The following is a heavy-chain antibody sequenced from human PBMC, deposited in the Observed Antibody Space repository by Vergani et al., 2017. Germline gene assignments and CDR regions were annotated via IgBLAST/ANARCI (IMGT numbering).Heavy chain of an antibody. V-gene: IGHV3-74*01. CDR2: INSDGDST. D-gene: IGHD1-26*01. Sequence: DVHLAESGGGFFQPGGSLRLSCSASGFSFNSYWMHWVRQVPGKGLLWVSRINSDGDSTSYADSVKGRFTISRDNAKNTLYLQTDSLRAEDTAVYYCARDGWELLDYFYYMDVWGKGTTVTVSS. CDR3: ARDGWELLDYFYYMDV. J-gene: IGHJ6*03. CDR1: GFSFNSYW.